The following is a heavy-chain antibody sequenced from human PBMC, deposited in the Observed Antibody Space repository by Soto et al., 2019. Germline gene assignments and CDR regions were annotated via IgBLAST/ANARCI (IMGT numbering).Heavy chain of an antibody. D-gene: IGHD4-4*01. CDR1: GFTFSSYA. CDR2: IRGSGGST. J-gene: IGHJ6*03. CDR3: AKDSTVTTYYYYYYMDV. V-gene: IGHV3-23*01. Sequence: EVQLLESGGGLVQPGGSLRLSCAASGFTFSSYAMSWFRQAPGKGLEWVSAIRGSGGSTYYADSVKGRFTISRDNSKNTLYLQMNSLRAEDTAVYYCAKDSTVTTYYYYYYMDVWGKGTTVTVSS.